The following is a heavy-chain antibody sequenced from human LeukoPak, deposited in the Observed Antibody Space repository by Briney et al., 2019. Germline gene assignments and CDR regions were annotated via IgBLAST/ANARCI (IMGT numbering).Heavy chain of an antibody. D-gene: IGHD6-19*01. CDR1: GYSFTSYD. V-gene: IGHV1-8*01. Sequence: GASVKVSCKASGYSFTSYDINWVRQATAPGLELMGWMNPNSGNTDYAQKFQGRVTMTRNTSISTAYMELSSLRSEDTAVYYCARGRRYSSGWPSFDYWGQGTLVTVSS. CDR2: MNPNSGNT. J-gene: IGHJ4*02. CDR3: ARGRRYSSGWPSFDY.